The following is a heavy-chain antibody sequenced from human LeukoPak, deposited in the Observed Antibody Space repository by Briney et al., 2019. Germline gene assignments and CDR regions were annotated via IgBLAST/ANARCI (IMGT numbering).Heavy chain of an antibody. V-gene: IGHV4-59*12. CDR1: GGSISSYY. J-gene: IGHJ6*02. CDR3: ARVRSPGPDYYYYYYGMDV. D-gene: IGHD2-8*02. CDR2: IYYSGST. Sequence: SETLSLTCTVSGGSISSYYWSWIRQPPGKGLEWIGYIYYSGSTNYNPSLKSRVTISLDTSKNQFSLSLSSVTAADTAVYYCARVRSPGPDYYYYYYGMDVWGQGTTVTVSS.